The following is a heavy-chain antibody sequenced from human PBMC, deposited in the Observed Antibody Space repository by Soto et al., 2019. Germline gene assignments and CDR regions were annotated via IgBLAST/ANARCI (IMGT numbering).Heavy chain of an antibody. V-gene: IGHV4-59*01. Sequence: SETLSLTCTVSGGSISSYYWSWIRQPPGKGLEWIGYIYYSGSTNYNPSLKSRVTISVDTSKNQFSLKLSSVTAVDTAVYYCARAPIIETKYYDFWSGYYSTLYYFDYWGQGTLVTVSS. D-gene: IGHD3-3*01. CDR3: ARAPIIETKYYDFWSGYYSTLYYFDY. CDR2: IYYSGST. CDR1: GGSISSYY. J-gene: IGHJ4*02.